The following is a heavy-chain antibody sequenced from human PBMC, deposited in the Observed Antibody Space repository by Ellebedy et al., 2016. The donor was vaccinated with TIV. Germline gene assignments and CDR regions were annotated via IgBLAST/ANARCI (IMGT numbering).Heavy chain of an antibody. J-gene: IGHJ6*03. V-gene: IGHV1-69*13. Sequence: SVKVSXKASRGTFSRNGISWVRQAPGQGLEWMGGIIPMFGTANYAQKFEGRVTITADESTTTAYMELSSLRSEDTAVYYCAEQTSPLRGYMDVWGNGTTVTVSS. CDR3: AEQTSPLRGYMDV. CDR1: RGTFSRNG. CDR2: IIPMFGTA. D-gene: IGHD2-2*01.